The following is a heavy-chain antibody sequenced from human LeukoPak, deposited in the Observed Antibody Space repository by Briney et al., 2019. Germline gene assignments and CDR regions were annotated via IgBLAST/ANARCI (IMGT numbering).Heavy chain of an antibody. D-gene: IGHD3-10*01. CDR1: GGSFSGYY. Sequence: SETLSLTCAVYGGSFSGYYWSWIRQPPGKGLERIGEINHSGSTNYNPSLKSRVTISVDTSKNQFSLKLSSVTAADTAVYYCARGKVITMVRGVIRRWFDPWGQGTLVTVSS. CDR2: INHSGST. CDR3: ARGKVITMVRGVIRRWFDP. J-gene: IGHJ5*02. V-gene: IGHV4-34*01.